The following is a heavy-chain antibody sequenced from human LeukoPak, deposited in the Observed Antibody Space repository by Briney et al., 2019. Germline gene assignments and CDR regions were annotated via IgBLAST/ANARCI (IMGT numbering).Heavy chain of an antibody. J-gene: IGHJ6*04. CDR1: GGSVSSNSAA. D-gene: IGHD2-15*01. V-gene: IGHV6-1*01. CDR3: ARDQRYCSGGSCWGPLGDV. CDR2: TYYRSKWYN. Sequence: SQTLSLTCAISGGSVSSNSAAWNWIRQSPSRGLEWLGRTYYRSKWYNDYAVSVKSRITINPDTSKNQFSLQLNSVTPEDTAVYYCARDQRYCSGGSCWGPLGDVWGKGTTVTVSS.